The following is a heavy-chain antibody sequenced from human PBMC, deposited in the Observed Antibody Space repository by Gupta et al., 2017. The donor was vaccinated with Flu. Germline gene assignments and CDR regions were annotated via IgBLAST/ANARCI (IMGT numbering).Heavy chain of an antibody. CDR1: GGSISNSTTYY. Sequence: QLQLQESGPGLLKPSETLSLTCTVSGGSISNSTTYYWGWLRQPPGKGLEWIGNIYFRGSTYYNPSLKSRITMSVDMSNNQFSLRLSSVTAADTAVYYCARFCTTTICQKRAYDSWGQGTLVTVSS. CDR3: ARFCTTTICQKRAYDS. V-gene: IGHV4-39*01. J-gene: IGHJ4*02. CDR2: IYFRGST. D-gene: IGHD2-2*01.